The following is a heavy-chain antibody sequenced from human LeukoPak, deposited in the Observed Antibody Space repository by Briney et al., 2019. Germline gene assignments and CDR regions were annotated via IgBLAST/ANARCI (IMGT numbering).Heavy chain of an antibody. Sequence: SETLSLTCAVNGGSFSGYYCNWIRQPPGKGLEWIGDITHTGSTNDNPSLAGRVTVSVDTSKNQFSLSLASVTAADTALYYCARGSPAADDAFDIWGQGTLVTVSS. J-gene: IGHJ3*02. CDR2: ITHTGST. CDR1: GGSFSGYY. V-gene: IGHV4-34*01. D-gene: IGHD6-13*01. CDR3: ARGSPAADDAFDI.